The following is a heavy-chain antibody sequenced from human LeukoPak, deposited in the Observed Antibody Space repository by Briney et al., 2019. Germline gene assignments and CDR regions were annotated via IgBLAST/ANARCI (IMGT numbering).Heavy chain of an antibody. CDR1: GFSFSTYG. CDR3: VGDTPPGGDFYLDY. Sequence: GGPLRLSCAASGFSFSTYGMHWVRQAPGKGLEWVALIWNAGTNTYYADSVKGRFTISRDNSKNTLYLQMNSLRAEDAAVYYCVGDTPPGGDFYLDYWGQGTLVIVSS. CDR2: IWNAGTNT. D-gene: IGHD3-16*01. V-gene: IGHV3-33*01. J-gene: IGHJ4*02.